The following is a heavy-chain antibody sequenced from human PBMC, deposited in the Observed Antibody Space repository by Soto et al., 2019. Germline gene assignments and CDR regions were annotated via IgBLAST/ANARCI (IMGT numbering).Heavy chain of an antibody. CDR3: ARGNIVVVVAAMVYFDY. CDR1: GFTFSSYW. Sequence: GGSLRLSCAASGFTFSSYWMSWVRQAPGKGLEWVANIKQDGSEKYYVDSVKGRFTISRDNAKNSLYLQMNSLRAEDTAVYYCARGNIVVVVAAMVYFDYWGQGTLVTVSS. D-gene: IGHD2-15*01. V-gene: IGHV3-7*01. J-gene: IGHJ4*02. CDR2: IKQDGSEK.